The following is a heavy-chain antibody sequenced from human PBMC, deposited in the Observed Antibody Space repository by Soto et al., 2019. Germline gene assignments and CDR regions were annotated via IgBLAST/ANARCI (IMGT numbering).Heavy chain of an antibody. CDR2: IWHDGKNK. J-gene: IGHJ4*02. Sequence: QVQVVESGGGAVQPGRSLRLSCAASGFTFSSFGMHWVRQAPGKGLEWVAVIWHDGKNKYYADSAKGRFTISRDNSKSTLYLQMSSLRAEDTAVYYCARDPGNDEAMDYWGQGTLVTVSS. CDR3: ARDPGNDEAMDY. CDR1: GFTFSSFG. D-gene: IGHD1-1*01. V-gene: IGHV3-33*01.